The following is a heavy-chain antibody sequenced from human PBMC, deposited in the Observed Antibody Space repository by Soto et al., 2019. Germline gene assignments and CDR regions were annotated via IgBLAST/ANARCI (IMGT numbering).Heavy chain of an antibody. J-gene: IGHJ6*02. Sequence: ASVKVSCKASDYIFTTYGISWVRQAPGQGLEWMGWVSPYSNITNYAQKFQGRVTMTTETSTSTVYMELRSLRSDDTAMYYCARNGERDLGLNYYFYYGMGVWGQGTSVTVS. D-gene: IGHD3-10*01. CDR1: DYIFTTYG. CDR3: ARNGERDLGLNYYFYYGMGV. CDR2: VSPYSNIT. V-gene: IGHV1-18*01.